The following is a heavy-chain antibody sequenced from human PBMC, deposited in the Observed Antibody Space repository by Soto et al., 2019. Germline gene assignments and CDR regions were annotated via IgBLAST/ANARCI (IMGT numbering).Heavy chain of an antibody. CDR1: GFTFSHFG. J-gene: IGHJ4*02. D-gene: IGHD6-19*01. CDR2: IWYDGSHE. Sequence: PGGSLRLSCAASGFTFSHFGMHWVRQAPGKGLESVAIIWYDGSHEYYADSAKGRFTISRDNSKNTLSLQMNSLTAEDTALYYCARDSAAGRGLDYWGQGTLVTVSS. V-gene: IGHV3-33*01. CDR3: ARDSAAGRGLDY.